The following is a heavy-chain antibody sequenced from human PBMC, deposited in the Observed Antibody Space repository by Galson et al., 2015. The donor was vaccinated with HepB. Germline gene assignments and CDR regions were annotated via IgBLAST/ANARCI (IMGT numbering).Heavy chain of an antibody. CDR2: ISYDGGNK. CDR3: APGGVGSGYSIYFQY. Sequence: SLRLSCAASGFTFSSYGMHWVRQAPGRGLEWVAVISYDGGNKYYADSVKGRFTISRDNSKNTVDLQMNSLRAEDTAVYYCAPGGVGSGYSIYFQYWGQGALVTVSS. V-gene: IGHV3-30*03. J-gene: IGHJ1*01. D-gene: IGHD3-22*01. CDR1: GFTFSSYG.